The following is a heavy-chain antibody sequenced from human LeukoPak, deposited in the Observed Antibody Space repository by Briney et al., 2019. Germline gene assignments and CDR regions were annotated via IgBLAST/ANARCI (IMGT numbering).Heavy chain of an antibody. CDR1: GDSISSYY. J-gene: IGHJ6*04. V-gene: IGHV4-59*01. D-gene: IGHD3-10*01. CDR2: IYYSGST. CDR3: ARMGLWFGELSTYYYYGMDV. Sequence: SETLSLTCTVSGDSISSYYWSWIRQPPGKGLEWIGYIYYSGSTNYNPSLKSRVTISVDTSKNQFSLKLSSVTAADTAVYYCARMGLWFGELSTYYYYGMDVWGKGTTVTVSS.